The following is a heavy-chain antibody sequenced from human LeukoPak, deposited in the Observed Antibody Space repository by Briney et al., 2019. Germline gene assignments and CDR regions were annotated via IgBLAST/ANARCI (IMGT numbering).Heavy chain of an antibody. CDR3: AGDSYGIDY. D-gene: IGHD5-18*01. CDR2: ISHSGTT. Sequence: SETLSLTYTVSGGSISSYYWNWVRQPPGKGLEWIGLISHSGTTNYNPSLKSRVTISIDTSKNQFSLNLNSVTAADTAVYYCAGDSYGIDYWGQGTLVTVSS. V-gene: IGHV4-59*08. CDR1: GGSISSYY. J-gene: IGHJ4*02.